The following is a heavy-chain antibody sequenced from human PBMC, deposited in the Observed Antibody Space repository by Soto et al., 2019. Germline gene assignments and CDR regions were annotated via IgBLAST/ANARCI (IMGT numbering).Heavy chain of an antibody. J-gene: IGHJ6*02. D-gene: IGHD2-15*01. V-gene: IGHV4-4*02. CDR3: ARGVVADYGMDV. Sequence: QVQLHESGPGLVKPSGTLSLTCAVSGGSISSSNWWSWVRQPPGKGLEWIGEIYHSGSTNYNPSLKGRVTISVDKSKNQFSLKLSSVTAADTAVYYCARGVVADYGMDVWGQGTTATVSS. CDR1: GGSISSSNW. CDR2: IYHSGST.